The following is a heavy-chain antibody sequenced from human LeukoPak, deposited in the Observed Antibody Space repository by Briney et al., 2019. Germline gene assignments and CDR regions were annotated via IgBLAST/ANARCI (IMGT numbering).Heavy chain of an antibody. CDR1: GYSFTSYW. CDR2: ISPGDCDT. Sequence: GESLKISCKGSGYSFTSYWIGWVRQMPGKGLEWMGIISPGDCDTRYSPSFQGQVTITADKSISTAYLQWSSLKASDTAMYYCARPIPSGSYYYFDYWGQGTLVTVSS. D-gene: IGHD1-26*01. V-gene: IGHV5-51*01. CDR3: ARPIPSGSYYYFDY. J-gene: IGHJ4*02.